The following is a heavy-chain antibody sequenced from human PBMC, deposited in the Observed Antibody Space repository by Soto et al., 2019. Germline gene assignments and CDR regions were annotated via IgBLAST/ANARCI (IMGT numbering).Heavy chain of an antibody. Sequence: QVQLVESGGGVVQPGRSLRLSCAASGFTFSTYGMHWVRQAPGKGLEWVAVISFDGSNKNYGDSVKGRFTISRDNSKNTLYLQMDSLRAGDTAVYYCAKDQGGGGSSSDYWGQGTLVTVSS. J-gene: IGHJ4*02. CDR1: GFTFSTYG. D-gene: IGHD3-16*01. CDR3: AKDQGGGGSSSDY. V-gene: IGHV3-30*18. CDR2: ISFDGSNK.